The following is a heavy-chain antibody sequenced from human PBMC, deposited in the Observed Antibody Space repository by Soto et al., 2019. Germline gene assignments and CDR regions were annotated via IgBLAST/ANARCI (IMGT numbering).Heavy chain of an antibody. Sequence: PGKGLEWVAVISYDGSNKYYADSVKGRFTISRDNSKNTLYLQMNSLRAEDTAVYYCAKDQAPGGFLEWFSFDYWGQGTLVTVSS. CDR3: AKDQAPGGFLEWFSFDY. J-gene: IGHJ4*02. CDR2: ISYDGSNK. V-gene: IGHV3-30*18. D-gene: IGHD3-3*01.